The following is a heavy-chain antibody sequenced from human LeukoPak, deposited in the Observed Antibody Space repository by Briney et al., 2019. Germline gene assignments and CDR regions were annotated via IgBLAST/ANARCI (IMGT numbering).Heavy chain of an antibody. Sequence: PGRSLRLSCAASGFTFSSYAMHWVRQAPGKGLEWVAVISYDGSNKYYADSVKGRFTISRDNSKNTLYLQMNSLRAEDTAVYYCAREGYYYGSGRNWFDPWGQGTLVTVSS. CDR2: ISYDGSNK. J-gene: IGHJ5*02. D-gene: IGHD3-10*01. V-gene: IGHV3-30-3*01. CDR1: GFTFSSYA. CDR3: AREGYYYGSGRNWFDP.